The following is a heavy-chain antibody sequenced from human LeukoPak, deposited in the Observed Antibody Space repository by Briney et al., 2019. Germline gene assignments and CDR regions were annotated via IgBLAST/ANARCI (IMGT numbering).Heavy chain of an antibody. CDR3: AKDLRSSSWYNWFDP. D-gene: IGHD6-13*01. Sequence: GGSLRLSCAASGFTFSSYAMSWVRQAPGKGLEWVSAISDSDGNTYYADSVKGRFTISRDNSKNTLYLQMNSLRAEDTAVYYCAKDLRSSSWYNWFDPWGQGTLVTVSS. CDR1: GFTFSSYA. CDR2: ISDSDGNT. J-gene: IGHJ5*02. V-gene: IGHV3-23*01.